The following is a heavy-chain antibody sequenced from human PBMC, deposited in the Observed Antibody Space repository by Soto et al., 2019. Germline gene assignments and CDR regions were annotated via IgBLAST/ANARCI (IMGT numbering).Heavy chain of an antibody. D-gene: IGHD2-8*02. V-gene: IGHV1-18*01. CDR3: GRCRTDSYAMDV. J-gene: IGHJ6*02. Sequence: ASVKVSCKASGYSFTSYGIGWVRQAPGQGPEWMGWISPYNGRTNYAQKGKGRVVMTTDISTNTVYLELRSLRSDDTAMYYCGRCRTDSYAMDVWGQGTTVTVSS. CDR1: GYSFTSYG. CDR2: ISPYNGRT.